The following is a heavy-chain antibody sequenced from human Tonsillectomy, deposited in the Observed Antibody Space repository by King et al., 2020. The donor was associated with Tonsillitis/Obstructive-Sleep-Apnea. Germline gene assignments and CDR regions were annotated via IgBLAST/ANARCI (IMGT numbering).Heavy chain of an antibody. CDR2: ISYDGSNQ. Sequence: VQLVESGGGVVQPGRSLRLSCAASGFTFNSYGMHWVRQAPGKGLEWVAVISYDGSNQYYADSVKGRFTISRDNSKNTLYLQMNSLRAEETAVYYCAKDQNPYCSRTNCFSFDYWGQGTLVTVSS. J-gene: IGHJ4*02. D-gene: IGHD2-2*01. V-gene: IGHV3-30*18. CDR3: AKDQNPYCSRTNCFSFDY. CDR1: GFTFNSYG.